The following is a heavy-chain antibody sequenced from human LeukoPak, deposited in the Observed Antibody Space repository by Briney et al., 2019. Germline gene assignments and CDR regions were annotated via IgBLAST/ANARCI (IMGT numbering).Heavy chain of an antibody. V-gene: IGHV1-69*04. CDR2: IIPILGIA. CDR3: ARKYYYYYGMDV. CDR1: GYTFTSYG. J-gene: IGHJ6*02. Sequence: ASVKVSCTASGYTFTSYGISWVRQAPGQGLEWMGRIIPILGIANYAQKFQGRITITADKSTSTAYMELSSLRSEDTAVYYCARKYYYYYGMDVWGQGTTVTVSS.